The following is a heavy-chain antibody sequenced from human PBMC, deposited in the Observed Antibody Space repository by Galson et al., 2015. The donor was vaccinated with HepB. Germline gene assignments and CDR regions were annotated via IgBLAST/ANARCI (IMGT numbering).Heavy chain of an antibody. CDR1: GFSLSTSGVG. CDR2: IYWDDDK. CDR3: AHSTPGYSSGWGPIDY. J-gene: IGHJ4*02. D-gene: IGHD6-19*01. V-gene: IGHV2-5*02. Sequence: PALVKPTQTLTLTCTFSGFSLSTSGVGVGWIRQPPGKALEWLALIYWDDDKRYSPSLKSRLTITKDTSKNQVVLTMTNMDPVDTATYYCAHSTPGYSSGWGPIDYWGQGTLVTVSS.